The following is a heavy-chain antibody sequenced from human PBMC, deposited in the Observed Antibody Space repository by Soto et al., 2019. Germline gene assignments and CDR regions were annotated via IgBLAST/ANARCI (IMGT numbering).Heavy chain of an antibody. V-gene: IGHV3-48*03. CDR2: ISSSGSTI. CDR1: GFTFSSYE. D-gene: IGHD2-2*02. CDR3: ARDGGYCSSTSCYTFAFDI. Sequence: GGSLRLSCAASGFTFSSYEMNWVRQAPGKGLEWVSYISSSGSTIYYADSVKGRFTISRDNAKNSLYLQMNSLRAEDTAVYYCARDGGYCSSTSCYTFAFDIWGQGTMVTVSS. J-gene: IGHJ3*02.